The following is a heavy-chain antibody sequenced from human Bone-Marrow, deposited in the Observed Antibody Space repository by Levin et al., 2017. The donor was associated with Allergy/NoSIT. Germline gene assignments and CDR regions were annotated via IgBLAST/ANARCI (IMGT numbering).Heavy chain of an antibody. V-gene: IGHV1-2*04. CDR3: ARVGIYGGNSFDY. CDR1: GYTFTGYY. J-gene: IGHJ4*02. Sequence: GESLKISCKASGYTFTGYYMHWVRQAPGQRLEWMGWINPNSGGTNYAQKFQGWVTMTRDTSISTAYMELSRLRSDDTAVYYCARVGIYGGNSFDYWGQGTLVTVSS. CDR2: INPNSGGT. D-gene: IGHD4-23*01.